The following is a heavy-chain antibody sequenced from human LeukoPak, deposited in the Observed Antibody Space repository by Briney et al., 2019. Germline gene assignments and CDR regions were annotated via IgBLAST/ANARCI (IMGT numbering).Heavy chain of an antibody. CDR1: GFTFRTYA. J-gene: IGHJ4*02. Sequence: GGSLRLSCAASGFTFRTYAMSWLRQAPGKGQEWVSAITGSGDTTYYADSVKGRFTISRDNSKNTLYLQMNSLRAEDTAVYYCTKDLDDDSGGYWGQGTLVTVSS. D-gene: IGHD6-25*01. CDR2: ITGSGDTT. CDR3: TKDLDDDSGGY. V-gene: IGHV3-23*01.